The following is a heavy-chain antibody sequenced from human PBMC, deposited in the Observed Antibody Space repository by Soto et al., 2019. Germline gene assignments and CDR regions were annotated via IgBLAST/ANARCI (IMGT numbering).Heavy chain of an antibody. D-gene: IGHD6-6*01. CDR3: ARDKLSSSSFYYYYGMDV. J-gene: IGHJ6*02. Sequence: VASVKVSCKASGYTFTSYGISWVRQAPGQGLEWMGWISAYNGNTNYAQKLQGRVTMTTDTSTSTAYMELRSLRSDDTAVYYCARDKLSSSSFYYYYGMDVWGQGTTVTLSS. CDR2: ISAYNGNT. V-gene: IGHV1-18*04. CDR1: GYTFTSYG.